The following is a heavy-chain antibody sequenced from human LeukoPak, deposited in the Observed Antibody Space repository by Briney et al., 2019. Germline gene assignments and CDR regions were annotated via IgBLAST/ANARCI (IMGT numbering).Heavy chain of an antibody. V-gene: IGHV3-11*01. CDR2: ISSSSGSNK. CDR3: VRPSNPPY. CDR1: GFTVSSYY. J-gene: IGHJ4*02. Sequence: GGSLRLSCAASGFTVSSYYMSWIRQAPGKGLEWISYISSSSGSNKYYSQSAKGRFTISRDNDKNSLFLQMNSLTAEDTAVYYCVRPSNPPYWGQGALVTVSS.